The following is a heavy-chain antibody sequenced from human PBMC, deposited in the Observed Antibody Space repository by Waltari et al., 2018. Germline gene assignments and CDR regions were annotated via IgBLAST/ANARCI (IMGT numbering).Heavy chain of an antibody. D-gene: IGHD3-10*01. CDR2: ISGSGGST. Sequence: EVQLLESGGGLVQPGGSLRLSCAASGFTFSSYAMSWVRQAPGKGLEWVSAISGSGGSTYYADSVKGRFTISRDNAKNSLYLQMNSLRAEDTAVYYCARDVGNVGGNYWGQGTLVTVSS. CDR1: GFTFSSYA. CDR3: ARDVGNVGGNY. J-gene: IGHJ4*02. V-gene: IGHV3-23*01.